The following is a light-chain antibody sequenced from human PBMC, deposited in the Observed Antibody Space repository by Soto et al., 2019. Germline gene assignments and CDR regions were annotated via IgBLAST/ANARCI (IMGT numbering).Light chain of an antibody. CDR1: QSIRNN. V-gene: IGKV3-15*01. CDR2: AAS. Sequence: EIVMSQSPATLSVSPGERATLSCRASQSIRNNLAWYQQKPGQAPRLLIYAASTRPAGVPARFSGTGSGTDFTLTISRLESEDIEVYYCQQYDSSPRTLGQGTKVDIK. CDR3: QQYDSSPRT. J-gene: IGKJ1*01.